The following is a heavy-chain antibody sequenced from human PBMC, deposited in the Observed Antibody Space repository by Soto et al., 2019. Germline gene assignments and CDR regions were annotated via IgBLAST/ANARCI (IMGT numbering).Heavy chain of an antibody. J-gene: IGHJ4*02. V-gene: IGHV3-23*01. CDR1: GFTFSDYV. D-gene: IGHD3-22*01. CDR2: IGGDGRT. Sequence: ELHLLGSGGGLVQPGGSLRLSCAASGFTFSDYVMAWVRQAPGRGLEWVSAIGGDGRTVYEQSVTGRFIVSRDNFQATLYLQMSSLRAEDTATYYCVRWHTSNFDSLPYTGFDWWGQGTQVTVSS. CDR3: VRWHTSNFDSLPYTGFDW.